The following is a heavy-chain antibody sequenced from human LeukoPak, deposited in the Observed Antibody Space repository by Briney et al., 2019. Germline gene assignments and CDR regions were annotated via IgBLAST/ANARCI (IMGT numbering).Heavy chain of an antibody. Sequence: GGSLRLSCAASGFTFGSYGMHWVRQAPGKGLEWVAVISYDGSNKYYADSVKGRFTISRDNSKNTLYLQMNSLRAEDTAVYYCAKVPCSSTSCYSYYFDYWGQGTLVTVSS. D-gene: IGHD2-2*01. V-gene: IGHV3-30*18. CDR1: GFTFGSYG. J-gene: IGHJ4*02. CDR2: ISYDGSNK. CDR3: AKVPCSSTSCYSYYFDY.